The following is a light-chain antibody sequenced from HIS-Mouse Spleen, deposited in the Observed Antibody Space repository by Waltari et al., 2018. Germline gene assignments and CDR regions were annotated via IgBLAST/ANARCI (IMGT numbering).Light chain of an antibody. CDR1: SSDVGGYNY. Sequence: QSALTQPASVSGSPGQSITISCTGTSSDVGGYNYVSWYQQHPGKAPKLMIYEVSNRPSGCSNRFSGSKSGNTASLTISVLQAEDEADYYCSSYTSSSTPVFGTGTKVTVL. J-gene: IGLJ1*01. CDR3: SSYTSSSTPV. CDR2: EVS. V-gene: IGLV2-14*01.